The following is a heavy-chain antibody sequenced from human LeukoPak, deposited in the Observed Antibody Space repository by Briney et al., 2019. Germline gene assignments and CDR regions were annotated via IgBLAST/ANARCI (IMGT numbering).Heavy chain of an antibody. CDR2: ISYDGSNK. Sequence: GGSPRLSCAASGFTFSSYGMHWVRQAPGKGLEWVAVISYDGSNKYYADSVRGRFTISRDNSKNTLYLQMNSLRAEDTAVYYCAKDLGYCSGGSCYRFDYWGQGTLVTVSS. CDR1: GFTFSSYG. J-gene: IGHJ4*02. CDR3: AKDLGYCSGGSCYRFDY. V-gene: IGHV3-30*18. D-gene: IGHD2-15*01.